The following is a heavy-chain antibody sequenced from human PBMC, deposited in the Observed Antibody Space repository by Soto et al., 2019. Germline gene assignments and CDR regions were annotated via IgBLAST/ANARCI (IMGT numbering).Heavy chain of an antibody. D-gene: IGHD4-4*01. J-gene: IGHJ4*02. CDR3: ARHPRDDYNYGGSGIFDY. CDR2: IYYSGST. Sequence: QLQLQESGPGLVKPSETLSLTCTVSGGSISSRSYWWAWIRQPPGKGLEWIGDIYYSGSTYYNPSLQSRVTISVDTSKNQFSLKLNSVTAADTAVYYCARHPRDDYNYGGSGIFDYWGQGTLVTVSS. CDR1: GGSISSRSYW. V-gene: IGHV4-39*01.